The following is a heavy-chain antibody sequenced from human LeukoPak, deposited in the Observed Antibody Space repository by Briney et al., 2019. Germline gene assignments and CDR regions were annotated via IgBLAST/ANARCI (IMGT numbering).Heavy chain of an antibody. CDR3: ARGYCSSTSCYIDAFDI. V-gene: IGHV1-69*04. J-gene: IGHJ3*02. D-gene: IGHD2-2*02. Sequence: SVKVSCKASGGTFSSYAISWVRQAPGQGLEWMGRIIPILGIANYAQKFQGRVTITADKSTSTAYMELSSLRSEDTAVYYCARGYCSSTSCYIDAFDIWGQGTMVTVSS. CDR2: IIPILGIA. CDR1: GGTFSSYA.